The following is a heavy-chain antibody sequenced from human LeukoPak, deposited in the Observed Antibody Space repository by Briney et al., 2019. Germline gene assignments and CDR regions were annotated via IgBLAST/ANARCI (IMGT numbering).Heavy chain of an antibody. V-gene: IGHV4-39*07. Sequence: ASETLSLTCTVSGGSISSSSYYWGWIRQPPGKGLEWIGSIYYSGNTYYNPSLKSRVTISVDTSKNQFSLKLSSVTAADTAVYYCARVGWVPRNPPGHDSSGGEYFDYWGQGTLVTVSS. CDR3: ARVGWVPRNPPGHDSSGGEYFDY. D-gene: IGHD3-22*01. CDR2: IYYSGNT. J-gene: IGHJ4*02. CDR1: GGSISSSSYY.